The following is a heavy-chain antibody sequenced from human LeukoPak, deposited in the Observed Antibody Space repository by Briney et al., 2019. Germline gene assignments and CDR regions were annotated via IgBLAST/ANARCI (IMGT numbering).Heavy chain of an antibody. CDR1: GFTFSSYA. V-gene: IGHV3-23*01. Sequence: HPGGSLRLSCAASGFTFSSYAMTWVHQAPGKGLEWVSVISGSGGTTYYADSVKGRFTISRDNSKNTLYLQMNSLRAEDTAVYYCAKTEGRGTTVAQRPNDYWGQGTLVTVSS. CDR2: ISGSGGTT. D-gene: IGHD4-23*01. CDR3: AKTEGRGTTVAQRPNDY. J-gene: IGHJ4*02.